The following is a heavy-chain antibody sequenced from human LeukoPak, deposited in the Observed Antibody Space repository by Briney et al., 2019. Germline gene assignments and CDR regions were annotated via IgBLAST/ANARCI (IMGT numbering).Heavy chain of an antibody. CDR1: GFTFGDYG. D-gene: IGHD4-17*01. Sequence: GGSLRLSCTASGFTFGDYGLSWVRQAPGKGLEWIGFIRRKANDGTTEYAASVKGRFTISRDDSKAIAYLQMNGLQTEDTALYYCTRADGDYDHRFFDYWGQGTQVIVSS. CDR2: IRRKANDGTT. CDR3: TRADGDYDHRFFDY. J-gene: IGHJ4*02. V-gene: IGHV3-49*04.